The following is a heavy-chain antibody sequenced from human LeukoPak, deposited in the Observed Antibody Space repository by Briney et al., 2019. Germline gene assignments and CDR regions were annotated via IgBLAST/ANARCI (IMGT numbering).Heavy chain of an antibody. D-gene: IGHD2-21*02. CDR1: GYTFTSYA. CDR2: INAGNGNT. J-gene: IGHJ4*02. V-gene: IGHV1-3*01. Sequence: GASVKVSCKASGYTFTSYAMHWVRQAPGQRLEWMGWINAGNGNTKYSQKFQGRVTITRDTSASTAYMELSSLRSEDTAVYYCARCYGDCYSLRFDYWGQGTLVTVSS. CDR3: ARCYGDCYSLRFDY.